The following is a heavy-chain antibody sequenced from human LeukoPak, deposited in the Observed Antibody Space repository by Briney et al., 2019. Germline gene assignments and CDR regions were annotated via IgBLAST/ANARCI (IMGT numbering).Heavy chain of an antibody. CDR3: ARPKGPIVVVPAATENWFDP. Sequence: ASVKVSCKASGYTFTGYYIHWVRQAPGQGLEWMGRINPNNGDTEYAQKFQGRVTMTRDTSITTAYMELSRLSSDDTAVYYCARPKGPIVVVPAATENWFDPWGQGTLVTVSS. D-gene: IGHD2-2*01. V-gene: IGHV1-2*06. J-gene: IGHJ5*02. CDR2: INPNNGDT. CDR1: GYTFTGYY.